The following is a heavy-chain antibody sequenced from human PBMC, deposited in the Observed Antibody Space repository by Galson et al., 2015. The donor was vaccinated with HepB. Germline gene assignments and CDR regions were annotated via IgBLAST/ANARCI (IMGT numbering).Heavy chain of an antibody. CDR2: IRGDGIVS. CDR1: GFTFNAHW. J-gene: IGHJ4*02. D-gene: IGHD3-10*01. Sequence: SLRLSCAASGFTFNAHWMNWVRQAPGKGLEWVANIRGDGIVSYYAESVRGRFTISRDNAKSSLYLQMNGLRVDETAVYYCSREMTGSYSDWGQGTLVTVSS. V-gene: IGHV3-7*01. CDR3: SREMTGSYSD.